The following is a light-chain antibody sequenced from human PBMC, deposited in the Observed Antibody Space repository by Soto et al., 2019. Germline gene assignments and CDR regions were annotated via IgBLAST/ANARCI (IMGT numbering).Light chain of an antibody. V-gene: IGLV2-8*01. CDR2: EVS. CDR3: TSYGGTYSFFYV. Sequence: QSALTQPPSASGSPGQSVTISCTGTSSHVGAYNYVSWYQQLPGKAPKLIIYEVSKRPSGVPDRFSGSKSGNTASLTVSGVQAEDEADYYCTSYGGTYSFFYVFGTGTKFTVL. J-gene: IGLJ1*01. CDR1: SSHVGAYNY.